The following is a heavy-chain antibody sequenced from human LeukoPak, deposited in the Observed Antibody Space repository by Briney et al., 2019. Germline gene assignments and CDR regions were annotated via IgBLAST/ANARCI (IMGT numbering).Heavy chain of an antibody. CDR3: ARDHLYSGSYFDAFDI. J-gene: IGHJ3*02. Sequence: GGSLRLSCAASGFTFISYSMNEVRQAPGKGLEWVSYISSSSSTIYYADSVKGRFTISRDNAKHSLYLQMNSLRAKHTAVYYFARDHLYSGSYFDAFDIWGQGTMVTVYS. V-gene: IGHV3-48*04. D-gene: IGHD1-26*01. CDR2: ISSSSSTI. CDR1: GFTFISYS.